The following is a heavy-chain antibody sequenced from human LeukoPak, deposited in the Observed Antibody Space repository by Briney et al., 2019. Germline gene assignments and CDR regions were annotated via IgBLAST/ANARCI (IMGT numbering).Heavy chain of an antibody. V-gene: IGHV4-4*07. CDR1: GGSISSCF. Sequence: PSETLSLTCTVSGGSISSCFWTWIRQPAGKGLEWIGRIYTSGSTNYNPSLKSRVTMSVDTSKNQFSLKLSSVTAADTAVYYCARAGDSSGYEYYFDYWGQGTLVTVSS. CDR2: IYTSGST. J-gene: IGHJ4*02. CDR3: ARAGDSSGYEYYFDY. D-gene: IGHD3-22*01.